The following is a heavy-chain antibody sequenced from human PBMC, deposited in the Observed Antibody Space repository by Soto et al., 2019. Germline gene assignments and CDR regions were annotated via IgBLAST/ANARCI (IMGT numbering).Heavy chain of an antibody. J-gene: IGHJ3*02. CDR2: FSHRVART. CDR1: EFTFVTYA. V-gene: IGHV3-23*01. D-gene: IGHD5-12*01. CDR3: AKDLTDYDDSGGHYGIDALEI. Sequence: PWGSVSLSCAASEFTFVTYAMTCVRQAPWKGLEWVSRFSHRVARTYNADAVQGRFTVPRDNTKNTVYLQMNSLGAEDMALSYSAKDLTDYDDSGGHYGIDALEIWGHGTMVPGSS.